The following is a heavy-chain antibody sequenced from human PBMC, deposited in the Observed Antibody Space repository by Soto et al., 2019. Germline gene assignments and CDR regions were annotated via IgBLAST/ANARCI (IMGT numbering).Heavy chain of an antibody. J-gene: IGHJ5*02. D-gene: IGHD1-26*01. CDR3: ARIVVGATVDL. V-gene: IGHV4-59*12. Sequence: WTWIRQPPGKGLGWIAYISYTGDTNYNPSLKSRVTISVDTSRNQFSLTLTSVTAADTAVYFCARIVVGATVDLWGQGSLVTVSS. CDR2: ISYTGDT.